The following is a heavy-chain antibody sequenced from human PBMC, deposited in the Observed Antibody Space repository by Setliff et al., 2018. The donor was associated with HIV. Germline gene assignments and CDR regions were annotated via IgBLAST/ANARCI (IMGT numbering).Heavy chain of an antibody. Sequence: PGGSLRLSCAASGFTFSSYFMHWVRQAPGEGQGLRSISSNSGEIFYAESLKGRFTISRDNPKNSLYLQMNSLRAEDSAVYYCARDLPGMAPWGQGTLVTVSS. CDR3: ARDLPGMAP. V-gene: IGHV3-21*06. CDR2: ISSNSGEI. D-gene: IGHD6-13*01. J-gene: IGHJ5*02. CDR1: GFTFSSYF.